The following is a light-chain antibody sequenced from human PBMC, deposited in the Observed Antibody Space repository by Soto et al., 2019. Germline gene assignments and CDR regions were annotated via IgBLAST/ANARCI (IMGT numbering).Light chain of an antibody. CDR2: GAS. J-gene: IGKJ1*01. Sequence: EIVMTQSPSTLSVSPGDRATLSCRASQSVSSNLAWYQQKPGQAPRLLIYGASTMATGIPARFSGSGSGTEFTLTISSLASEDFSGYYFQQYNNWPRTFGQGTKVEIK. CDR1: QSVSSN. CDR3: QQYNNWPRT. V-gene: IGKV3-15*01.